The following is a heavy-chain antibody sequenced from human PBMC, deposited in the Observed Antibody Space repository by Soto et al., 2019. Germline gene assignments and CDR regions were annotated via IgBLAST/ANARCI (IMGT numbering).Heavy chain of an antibody. V-gene: IGHV3-30-3*01. CDR1: GFTFSNYA. CDR2: ISYDGSNK. J-gene: IGHJ6*02. D-gene: IGHD3-22*01. CDR3: ARGSYQHSSGHQNYYYGLDV. Sequence: QVQLVESGGGVVQPGRSLRLSCAASGFTFSNYAMYWVCQAPGKGLEWVAIISYDGSNKYYADSVKGRFLIARDNTKNMXYXXMNSLRIEDTAVYYCARGSYQHSSGHQNYYYGLDVWGQGTTVTVSS.